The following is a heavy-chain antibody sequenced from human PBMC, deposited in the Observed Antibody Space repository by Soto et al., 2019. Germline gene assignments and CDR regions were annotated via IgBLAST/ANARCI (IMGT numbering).Heavy chain of an antibody. Sequence: VGSLRLSCAASGCTFSDYYRSWIRQAPGKGLEWVSYISNSGRTLYYADSMKGRFTISRDNAKNSLYLQINSLRSEDTAVYYCARDLVAVSGGVYSSSSGGYFFNFWGQGTLVTDS. D-gene: IGHD6-6*01. CDR3: ARDLVAVSGGVYSSSSGGYFFNF. CDR2: ISNSGRTL. V-gene: IGHV3-11*01. CDR1: GCTFSDYY. J-gene: IGHJ4*02.